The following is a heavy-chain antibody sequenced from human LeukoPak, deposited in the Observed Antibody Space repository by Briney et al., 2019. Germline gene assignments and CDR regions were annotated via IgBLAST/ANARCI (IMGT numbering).Heavy chain of an antibody. CDR1: GFTFSSYW. J-gene: IGHJ4*02. CDR2: INSDGSST. D-gene: IGHD3-10*01. Sequence: SGGSLRLSCAASGFTFSSYWMHWVRQAPGKGLVWVSRINSDGSSTSYADSVKGRFTISRDNAKNTLYLQMNSLRAEDTAVYYCARVPGSMVRGVIIRDYFDYWGQGTLVTVSS. V-gene: IGHV3-74*01. CDR3: ARVPGSMVRGVIIRDYFDY.